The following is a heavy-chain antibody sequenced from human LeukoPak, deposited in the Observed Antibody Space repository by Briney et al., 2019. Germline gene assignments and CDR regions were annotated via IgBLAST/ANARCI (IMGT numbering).Heavy chain of an antibody. CDR2: IWYDGSNK. D-gene: IGHD3-16*01. CDR3: ARDVWGASYSMLDY. J-gene: IGHJ4*02. V-gene: IGHV3-33*01. Sequence: GGSLRLSCASSGFTFSSNGKHWVRQATGKGLEWVAVIWYDGSNKYYADSVKGRFTISRDNSKNTLFLQMNSLRAEDTAVYYCARDVWGASYSMLDYWGQGTLVTVSS. CDR1: GFTFSSNG.